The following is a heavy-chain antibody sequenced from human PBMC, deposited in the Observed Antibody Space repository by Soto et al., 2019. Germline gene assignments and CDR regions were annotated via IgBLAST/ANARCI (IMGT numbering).Heavy chain of an antibody. Sequence: GGSLRLSCAASGFTFSSYAMSWVRQAPGKGLEWVSAISGSGGSTYYADSVKGRFTISRDNSKNTLYLQMNSLRAEDTAVYYCAKREREWELHPTDYWGQGTLVTVSS. CDR3: AKREREWELHPTDY. J-gene: IGHJ4*02. CDR2: ISGSGGST. CDR1: GFTFSSYA. V-gene: IGHV3-23*01. D-gene: IGHD1-26*01.